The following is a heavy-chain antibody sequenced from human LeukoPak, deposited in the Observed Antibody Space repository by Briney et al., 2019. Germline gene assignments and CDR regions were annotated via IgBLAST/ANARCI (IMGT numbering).Heavy chain of an antibody. D-gene: IGHD3-10*01. J-gene: IGHJ4*02. V-gene: IGHV3-11*05. CDR1: GFTFSSYW. Sequence: PGGSLRLSCAASGFTFSSYWMSWVRQAPGKGLEWVSYISSSSSYTNYADSVKGRFTISRDNAKNSLYLQMNSLRAEDTAVYYCARANYGSGSASDYWGQGTLVTVSS. CDR2: ISSSSSYT. CDR3: ARANYGSGSASDY.